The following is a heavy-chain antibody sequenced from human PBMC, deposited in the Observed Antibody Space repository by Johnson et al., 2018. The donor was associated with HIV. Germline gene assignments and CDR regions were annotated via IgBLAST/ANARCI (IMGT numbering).Heavy chain of an antibody. V-gene: IGHV3-66*01. CDR2: LFSGGTT. D-gene: IGHD1-7*01. CDR3: ARDNREWQTGTKGDAFDI. Sequence: VQLVESGGGVVQPGRSLRLSCAASGFSVSTYYMSWVRQAPGRGLEWVSVLFSGGTTYYADSVKGRFTISRDNSKNTLFLQMNSLRPEDTAVYYCARDNREWQTGTKGDAFDIWGQGTMVTVSS. J-gene: IGHJ3*02. CDR1: GFSVSTYY.